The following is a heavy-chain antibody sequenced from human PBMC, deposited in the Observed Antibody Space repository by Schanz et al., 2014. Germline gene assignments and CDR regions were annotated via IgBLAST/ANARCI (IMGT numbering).Heavy chain of an antibody. D-gene: IGHD3-10*01. CDR3: AKGRFGELSAFDI. CDR2: VSSRSDEI. Sequence: EVHLLESGGGLVPPGGSLRLSCAASGFNFSDYAMCWVRQAPGKGLEWVAAVSSRSDEIKYADSVRGRFTISRDNAENTLFLQMNSLRAEDTAVYYCAKGRFGELSAFDIWGQGTMVTVSS. J-gene: IGHJ3*02. CDR1: GFNFSDYA. V-gene: IGHV3-23*05.